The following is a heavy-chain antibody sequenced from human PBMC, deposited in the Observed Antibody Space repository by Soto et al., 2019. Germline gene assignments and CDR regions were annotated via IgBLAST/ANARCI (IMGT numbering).Heavy chain of an antibody. Sequence: ETLSLTCTVSGGSNSSSSYYWGWIRQPPGKGLEWIGSIYYSGSTYYNPSLKSRVTISVDTSKNQFSLKLSSVTAADTAVYYCARPSPRYCSGGSCLEFPDAFDIWGQGTMV. CDR1: GGSNSSSSYY. CDR2: IYYSGST. CDR3: ARPSPRYCSGGSCLEFPDAFDI. V-gene: IGHV4-39*01. D-gene: IGHD2-15*01. J-gene: IGHJ3*02.